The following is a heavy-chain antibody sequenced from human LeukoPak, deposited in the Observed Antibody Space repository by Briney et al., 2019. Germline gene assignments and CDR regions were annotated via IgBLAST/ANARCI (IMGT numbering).Heavy chain of an antibody. CDR2: ISSSSSTI. V-gene: IGHV3-48*01. D-gene: IGHD6-19*01. CDR1: GFTFSSYS. CDR3: ARDLPGYSSGWYVY. J-gene: IGHJ4*02. Sequence: GGSLRLSCAASGFTFSSYSMNWVRQAPGKGLEWASYISSSSSTIYYADSVKGRFTISRDNAKNSLYLQMNSLRAEDTAVYYCARDLPGYSSGWYVYWGQGTLVTVSS.